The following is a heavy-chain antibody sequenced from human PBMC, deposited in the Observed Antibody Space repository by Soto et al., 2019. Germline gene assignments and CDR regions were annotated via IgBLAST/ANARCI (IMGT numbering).Heavy chain of an antibody. J-gene: IGHJ4*02. Sequence: PGGSLRLSCAASGFTFSSYAMSWVRQAPGKGLEWVSAISGSGGSTYYADSVKGRLTISRDNSKNTLYLQMNSLRAEDTAVYYCAKGGRYYYFSLDYWGQGTLGTVSA. D-gene: IGHD3-3*01. CDR2: ISGSGGST. CDR1: GFTFSSYA. CDR3: AKGGRYYYFSLDY. V-gene: IGHV3-23*01.